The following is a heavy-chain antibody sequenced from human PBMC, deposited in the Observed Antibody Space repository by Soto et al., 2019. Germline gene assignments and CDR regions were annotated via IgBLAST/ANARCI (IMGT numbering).Heavy chain of an antibody. V-gene: IGHV1-46*01. D-gene: IGHD2-8*01. CDR1: GYTFTHYY. Sequence: QVQLVQSGAEVKKPGASVKVSCKASGYTFTHYYMHWVRQAPGQGLEWMGMINPSGGSTSYAQNFQDRITMTKDTATSTVYKEPSSLRSEDPAVYYRARPPFTGCINCVCYPSYHWGQGTLVTVSS. CDR3: ARPPFTGCINCVCYPSYH. CDR2: INPSGGST. J-gene: IGHJ5*02.